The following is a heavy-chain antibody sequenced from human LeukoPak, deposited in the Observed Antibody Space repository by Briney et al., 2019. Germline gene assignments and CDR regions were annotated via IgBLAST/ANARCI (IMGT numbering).Heavy chain of an antibody. CDR3: ATSQGSCSGGSCYPSPFDY. V-gene: IGHV3-23*01. D-gene: IGHD2-15*01. Sequence: PWGSLRLSCAASGGTFSSYSMSWVRQAPGKGLEWVSAISGSGGSTYYADSMKCRFTISRDNSKNTLYLQMNSLRAEDTAVYYSATSQGSCSGGSCYPSPFDYWGQGTLVTVSS. CDR1: GGTFSSYS. CDR2: ISGSGGST. J-gene: IGHJ4*02.